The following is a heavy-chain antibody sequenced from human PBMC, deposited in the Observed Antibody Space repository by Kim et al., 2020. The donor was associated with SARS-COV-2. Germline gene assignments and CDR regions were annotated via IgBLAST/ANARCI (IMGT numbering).Heavy chain of an antibody. D-gene: IGHD3-22*01. CDR3: ARGGPRAYYYDSSGYRLDY. V-gene: IGHV3-11*01. J-gene: IGHJ4*02. Sequence: KGRFTISRNNAKSSLYLQMNSLRAEDTAVYYCARGGPRAYYYDSSGYRLDYWGQGTLVTVSS.